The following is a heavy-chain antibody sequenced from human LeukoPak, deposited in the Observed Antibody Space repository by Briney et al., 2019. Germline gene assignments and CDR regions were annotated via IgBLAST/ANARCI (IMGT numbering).Heavy chain of an antibody. V-gene: IGHV3-33*01. CDR3: AGDPRPLDIVVVPAPYYYYGMDV. CDR2: IWYDGSNK. CDR1: GFTFSSYG. J-gene: IGHJ6*02. D-gene: IGHD2-2*01. Sequence: PGGSLRLSCAASGFTFSSYGMHWVRQAPGKGLEWVAVIWYDGSNKYYADSVKGRFTISRDNSKNTLYLQMNSLRAEDTAVYYCAGDPRPLDIVVVPAPYYYYGMDVWGQGTTVTVSS.